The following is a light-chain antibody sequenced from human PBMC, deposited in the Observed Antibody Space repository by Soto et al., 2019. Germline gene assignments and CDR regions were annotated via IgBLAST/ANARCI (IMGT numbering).Light chain of an antibody. CDR2: AAS. J-gene: IGKJ1*01. CDR3: QQTFEIFPWT. CDR1: QSVRDY. V-gene: IGKV1-39*01. Sequence: DIQMTQSPASLSASVGDRVTITCRASQSVRDYLNWYQHKPGMAPQLLIYAASNLHSGVPSRFSGSGSGTDFTLTITSLQPEDFATYYCQQTFEIFPWTFGQGTKVEIK.